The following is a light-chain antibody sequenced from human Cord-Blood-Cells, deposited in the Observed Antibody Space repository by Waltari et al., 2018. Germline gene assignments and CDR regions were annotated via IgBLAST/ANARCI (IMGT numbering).Light chain of an antibody. J-gene: IGLJ1*01. CDR3: SSYTSSSPYV. CDR1: SSDVGGYNY. V-gene: IGLV2-14*01. Sequence: QSALTQPASVSGSPGQSITISCTGTSSDVGGYNYVSWYQQHPGKAPKLMIYEVSNRPSGCSNRFAGSKSGNTASLTSSGLQAEDEADYYCSSYTSSSPYVFGTGTKVTVL. CDR2: EVS.